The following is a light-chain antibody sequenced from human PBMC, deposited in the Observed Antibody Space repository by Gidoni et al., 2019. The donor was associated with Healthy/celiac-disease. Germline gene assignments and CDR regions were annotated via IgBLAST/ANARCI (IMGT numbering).Light chain of an antibody. V-gene: IGKV1-39*01. CDR3: QQSYSTPWT. Sequence: DIQKTQSPSSLSASVGDRVTITCRASQSISSYLNWYQQKPGKAPKLLIYAASSLQSGVPSRFSGSGSGTDFTLTISSLQPEDFATYYCQQSYSTPWTFGQXTKVEIK. J-gene: IGKJ1*01. CDR2: AAS. CDR1: QSISSY.